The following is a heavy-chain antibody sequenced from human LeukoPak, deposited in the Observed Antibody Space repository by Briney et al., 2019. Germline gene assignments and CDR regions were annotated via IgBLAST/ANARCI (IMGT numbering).Heavy chain of an antibody. CDR3: ARPTYYYDSSGYYLDY. J-gene: IGHJ4*02. CDR2: ISAYNGNT. V-gene: IGHV1-18*01. D-gene: IGHD3-22*01. Sequence: ASVKVSCKASGYTFTSYGISWVRQAPGQGLEWMGWISAYNGNTNYAQKLQGRVTMTTDTSTSTAYMELRSLRSDDTAVYYCARPTYYYDSSGYYLDYWGQGTLVTVSS. CDR1: GYTFTSYG.